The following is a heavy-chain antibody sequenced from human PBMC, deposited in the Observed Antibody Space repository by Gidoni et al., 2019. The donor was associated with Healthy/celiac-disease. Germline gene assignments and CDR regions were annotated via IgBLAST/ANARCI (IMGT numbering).Heavy chain of an antibody. V-gene: IGHV4-59*08. CDR1: GGSISSYY. Sequence: TCPVSGGSISSYYWSWIRQPPGKGLEWIGDIYYSGRTNYNPSLKSRVTISVDTSKNQFSLKLSSVTAADTAVYYCARHSNYYGMDVWGQGTTVTVSS. J-gene: IGHJ6*02. CDR3: ARHSNYYGMDV. D-gene: IGHD4-4*01. CDR2: IYYSGRT.